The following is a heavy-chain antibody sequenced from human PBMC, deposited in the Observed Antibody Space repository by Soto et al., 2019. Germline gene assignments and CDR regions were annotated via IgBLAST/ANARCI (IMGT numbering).Heavy chain of an antibody. CDR1: GYTFTDYG. V-gene: IGHV1-18*01. CDR3: ARDPPETPSDY. Sequence: QVQLVQSGADVKKPGASVKVSCKASGYTFTDYGISWVRQAPGQGLEWMGWISAKTGNTNLGQKLRGRVTLTTDTSTSTVYMELSSLTPADTAVYYCARDPPETPSDYWGQGTLVTVAS. J-gene: IGHJ4*02. CDR2: ISAKTGNT.